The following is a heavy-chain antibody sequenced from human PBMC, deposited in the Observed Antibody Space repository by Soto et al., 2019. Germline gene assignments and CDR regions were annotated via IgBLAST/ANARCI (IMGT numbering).Heavy chain of an antibody. CDR2: IHFSGST. D-gene: IGHD4-17*01. CDR1: GGSIGTSSNY. CDR3: ASHGDYVAY. Sequence: QLQLQESGPGLVKPSETLSLSCTVSGGSIGTSSNYWGWIRQPPGKGLEWIGSIHFSGSTYYNPSRKSRVTISVDTSKNQFSLQLSSVTAADTAVYSCASHGDYVAYWGQGTLVTVSS. V-gene: IGHV4-39*01. J-gene: IGHJ4*02.